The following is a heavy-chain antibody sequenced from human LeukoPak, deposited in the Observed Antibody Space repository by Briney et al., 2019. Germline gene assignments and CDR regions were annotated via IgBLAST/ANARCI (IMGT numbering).Heavy chain of an antibody. J-gene: IGHJ4*02. V-gene: IGHV3-15*01. CDR2: IKSKTDGGTT. CDR3: TTRPRWYSSGWEIFDY. Sequence: GGSLRLSCAAYGFTFSNAWMSWVRQAPGKGLEWVGRIKSKTDGGTTDYAAPVKGRFTISRDDSKNTLYLQMNSLKTEDTAVYYCTTRPRWYSSGWEIFDYWGQGTLVTVSS. D-gene: IGHD6-19*01. CDR1: GFTFSNAW.